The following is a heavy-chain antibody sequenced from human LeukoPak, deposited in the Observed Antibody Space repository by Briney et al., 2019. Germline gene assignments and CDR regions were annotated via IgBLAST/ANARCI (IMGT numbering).Heavy chain of an antibody. CDR2: IKQDGSEK. CDR1: RFTFSSYW. V-gene: IGHV3-7*01. D-gene: IGHD3-16*02. Sequence: GGSLRLSCAAFRFTFSSYWMSWVRQAPGKGLEWVANIKQDGSEKYYVDSVKGRSTISRDNAKNSLYLQMNSLRAEDTAVYYCARRYLNDAFDIWGQGTMVTVSS. CDR3: ARRYLNDAFDI. J-gene: IGHJ3*02.